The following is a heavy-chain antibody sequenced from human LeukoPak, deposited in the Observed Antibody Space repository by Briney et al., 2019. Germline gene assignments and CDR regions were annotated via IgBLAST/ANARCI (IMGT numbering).Heavy chain of an antibody. CDR3: ARDRSGYYYPPDAFDI. D-gene: IGHD3-3*01. Sequence: GGSLRLSCAASGFTFSNYAMSWVRQAPGKGLEWVSAISGSGGNTYHADSVKGRFTISRDNSKNTLYLQMNSLRAEDTAVYYCARDRSGYYYPPDAFDIWGQGTMVTVSS. V-gene: IGHV3-23*01. CDR2: ISGSGGNT. CDR1: GFTFSNYA. J-gene: IGHJ3*02.